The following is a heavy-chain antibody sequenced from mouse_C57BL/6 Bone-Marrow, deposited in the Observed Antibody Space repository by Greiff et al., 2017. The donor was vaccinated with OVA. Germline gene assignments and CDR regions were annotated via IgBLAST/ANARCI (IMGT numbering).Heavy chain of an antibody. CDR1: GFTFSSYG. Sequence: DVMLVESGGDLVKPGGSLKLSCAASGFTFSSYGMSWVRQTPDKRLEWVATISSGGSYTYYPDSVKGRFTISRDNAKNTLYLQMSSLKSEDTAMYYCARRGSSYWYFDVWGTGTTVTVSS. V-gene: IGHV5-6*02. D-gene: IGHD1-1*01. CDR3: ARRGSSYWYFDV. J-gene: IGHJ1*03. CDR2: ISSGGSYT.